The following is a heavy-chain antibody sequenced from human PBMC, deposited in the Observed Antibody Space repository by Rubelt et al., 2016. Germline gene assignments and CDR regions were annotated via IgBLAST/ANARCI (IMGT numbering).Heavy chain of an antibody. CDR2: IDPKSGGT. CDR3: ARDSRVSVDY. D-gene: IGHD2-21*01. CDR1: GYTFTGYY. J-gene: IGHJ4*02. V-gene: IGHV1-2*06. Sequence: QVQLVQSGAEVKKPGASVKVSCKASGYTFTGYYMHWVRQAPGQGLEWMGRIDPKSGGTSYAQKFQGRVTMTRETSISKAHMELNRLTSDDTAVYYCARDSRVSVDYWGQGTLVTVSS.